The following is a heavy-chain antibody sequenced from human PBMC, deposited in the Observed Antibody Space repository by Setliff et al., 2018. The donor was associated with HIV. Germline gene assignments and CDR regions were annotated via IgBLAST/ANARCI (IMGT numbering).Heavy chain of an antibody. Sequence: ASVKVSCKASGYSFTSYGISWVRQAPGQGLEWMGGIIPIFGTANYAQKLQGRVTMTTDTSTSTAYMELRSLRSDDTAVYYCARVLYYNFWSGFDAFDIWGQGTMVTVSS. D-gene: IGHD3-3*01. CDR2: IIPIFGTA. CDR3: ARVLYYNFWSGFDAFDI. V-gene: IGHV1-18*01. J-gene: IGHJ3*02. CDR1: GYSFTSYG.